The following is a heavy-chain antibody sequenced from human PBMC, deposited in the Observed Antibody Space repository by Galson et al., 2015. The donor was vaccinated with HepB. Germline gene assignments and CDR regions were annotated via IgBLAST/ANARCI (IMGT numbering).Heavy chain of an antibody. Sequence: SLRLSCAASGFTFSTYGMHWVRQAPGKGLEWVALIWYDDSDKYYADSVKGLFTISRDNSKNTLYLQMSSLRVEDTAVYYCARDQGSTAVAGPGYFDLWGRGTLVAVSS. V-gene: IGHV3-33*01. CDR3: ARDQGSTAVAGPGYFDL. CDR1: GFTFSTYG. D-gene: IGHD6-19*01. CDR2: IWYDDSDK. J-gene: IGHJ2*01.